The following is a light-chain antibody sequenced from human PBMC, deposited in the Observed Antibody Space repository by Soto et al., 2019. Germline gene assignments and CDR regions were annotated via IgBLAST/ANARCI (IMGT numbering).Light chain of an antibody. CDR2: DAS. CDR1: QSVTSY. J-gene: IGKJ1*01. Sequence: DSVLTESRATLSLSQGERATLSFRASQSVTSYLAWYQQKPGQAPRLLIYDASNRATGIPDRFSGSGSGTDFTLTISRLEPEDFAVYYCQQYGSSGTFGQGTKVDLK. CDR3: QQYGSSGT. V-gene: IGKV3-20*01.